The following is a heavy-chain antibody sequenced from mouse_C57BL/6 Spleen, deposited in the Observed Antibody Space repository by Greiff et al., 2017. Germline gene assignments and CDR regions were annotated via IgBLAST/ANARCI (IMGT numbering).Heavy chain of an antibody. V-gene: IGHV2-6*03. J-gene: IGHJ4*01. Sequence: VKLMESGPGLVAPSQSLSITCTVSGFSLTSYGVHWVRQPPGKGLEWLVVIWSDGSTTYNSALKSRLSISKDNSKSQVFLKMNSLQTDDTAMYYCARVYYGSSSDYAMDYWGQGTSVTVSS. CDR2: IWSDGST. CDR3: ARVYYGSSSDYAMDY. D-gene: IGHD1-1*01. CDR1: GFSLTSYG.